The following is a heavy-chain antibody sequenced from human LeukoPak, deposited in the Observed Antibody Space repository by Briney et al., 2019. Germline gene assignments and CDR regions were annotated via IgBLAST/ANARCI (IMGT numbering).Heavy chain of an antibody. Sequence: ASVKVSCKASGYTFSSYDINWVRQATGQGLEWMGWMNPNSGNTAYAQKFQGRVTMSRDTSISTAYMELSSLRSEDTAVYYCARAQTTLLLDYWGQGTLVTVSS. CDR2: MNPNSGNT. CDR1: GYTFSSYD. D-gene: IGHD4-11*01. V-gene: IGHV1-8*02. CDR3: ARAQTTLLLDY. J-gene: IGHJ4*02.